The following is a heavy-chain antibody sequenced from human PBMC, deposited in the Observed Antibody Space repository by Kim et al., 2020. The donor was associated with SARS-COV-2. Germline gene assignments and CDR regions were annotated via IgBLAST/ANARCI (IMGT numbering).Heavy chain of an antibody. CDR2: IIPIFGTA. CDR3: ARDGFRVEVVAATGGAFDI. V-gene: IGHV1-69*13. D-gene: IGHD2-15*01. CDR1: GGTFSSYA. J-gene: IGHJ3*02. Sequence: SVKVSCKASGGTFSSYAISWVRQAPGQGLEWMGGIIPIFGTANYAQKFQGRVTITADESTSTAYMELSSLRSEDTAVYYCARDGFRVEVVAATGGAFDIWGQGTMVTVSS.